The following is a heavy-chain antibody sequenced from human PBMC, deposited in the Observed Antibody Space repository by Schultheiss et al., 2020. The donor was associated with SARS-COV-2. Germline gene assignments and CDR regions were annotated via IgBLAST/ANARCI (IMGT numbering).Heavy chain of an antibody. CDR2: INHSGST. J-gene: IGHJ6*02. CDR1: GGSISSSNW. D-gene: IGHD7-27*01. V-gene: IGHV4-4*02. CDR3: ARGPPQTGSYYYYGMDV. Sequence: SETLSLTCAVSGGSISSSNWWSWVRQPPGKGLEWIGEINHSGSTNYNPSLKSRVTISVDTSKNQFSLKLSSVTAADTAVYYCARGPPQTGSYYYYGMDVWGQGTTVTVSS.